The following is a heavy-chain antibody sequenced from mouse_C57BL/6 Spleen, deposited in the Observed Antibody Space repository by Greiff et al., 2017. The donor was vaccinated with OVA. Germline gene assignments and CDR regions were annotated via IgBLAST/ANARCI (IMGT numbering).Heavy chain of an antibody. CDR2: IRGGGGNT. CDR1: GFTFSSYT. Sequence: EVKLVESGGGLVKPGGSLKLSCAASGFTFSSYTMSWVRQTPEKRLEWVATIRGGGGNTYYPDSVKGRFTISRENANTTLYMHMRSLRSEYTALYYCASLNYGYDGRDYWGQGTTLTVSS. D-gene: IGHD2-2*01. J-gene: IGHJ2*01. V-gene: IGHV5-9*01. CDR3: ASLNYGYDGRDY.